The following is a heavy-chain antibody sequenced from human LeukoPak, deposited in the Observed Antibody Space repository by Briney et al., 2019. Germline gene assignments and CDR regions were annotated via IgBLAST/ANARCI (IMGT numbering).Heavy chain of an antibody. J-gene: IGHJ4*02. CDR3: ARSVLPQLEEYYFDY. CDR1: GGSVTRHF. CDR2: VYHSGTT. V-gene: IGHV4-59*02. D-gene: IGHD6-6*01. Sequence: SETLSLTCTVSGGSVTRHFWSWVRQPPGKGVEGIGFVYHSGTTNYNPSLESRVTISIDTSKNQFSLTLTSVTAADTAVYYCARSVLPQLEEYYFDYWGQGTLITVSS.